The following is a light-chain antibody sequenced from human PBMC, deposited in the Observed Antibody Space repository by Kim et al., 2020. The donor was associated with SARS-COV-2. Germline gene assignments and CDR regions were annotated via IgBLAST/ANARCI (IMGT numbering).Light chain of an antibody. CDR3: SAWDRRLGAWV. J-gene: IGLJ3*02. Sequence: ETATLTCTGDTNNVGAQGATWLQQHQGHPPKLLSYRNNNRPSGISERLSTSTSGTAASLTITGLQPEDEADYYCSAWDRRLGAWVFGGGTQLTVL. CDR1: TNNVGAQG. CDR2: RNN. V-gene: IGLV10-54*01.